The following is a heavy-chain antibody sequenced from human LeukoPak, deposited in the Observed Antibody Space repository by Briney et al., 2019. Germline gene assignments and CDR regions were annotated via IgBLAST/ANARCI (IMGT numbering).Heavy chain of an antibody. CDR2: FDPEDGET. V-gene: IGHV1-24*01. J-gene: IGHJ3*02. Sequence: PSVRFSCRFSGNPLIDLSLHWGRQAPGKGLKWMGGFDPEDGETIYAQKFQGRVTMTEDTSTDTAYMELRSLRSDDTAVYYCARVNYDFLTGYYIPHGFDIWGQGTMVTVSS. CDR1: GNPLIDLS. CDR3: ARVNYDFLTGYYIPHGFDI. D-gene: IGHD3-9*01.